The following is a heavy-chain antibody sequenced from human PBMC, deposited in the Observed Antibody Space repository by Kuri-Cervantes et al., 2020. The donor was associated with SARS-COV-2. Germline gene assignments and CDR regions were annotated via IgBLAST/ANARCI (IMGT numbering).Heavy chain of an antibody. V-gene: IGHV1-2*02. J-gene: IGHJ5*02. CDR3: ARGRSVEAIFGVVIIRGNWFDP. CDR2: INPNSGGT. Sequence: ASVKVSCKASGYTFTGYYMHWVRQAPGQGLEWMGWINPNSGGTNYAQKFQGRVTMTRDTSISTAYMELSRLRSDDTAVYYCARGRSVEAIFGVVIIRGNWFDPWGQGTLVTGSS. D-gene: IGHD3-3*01. CDR1: GYTFTGYY.